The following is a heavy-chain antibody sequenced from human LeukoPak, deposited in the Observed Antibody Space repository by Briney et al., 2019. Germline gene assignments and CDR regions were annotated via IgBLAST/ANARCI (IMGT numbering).Heavy chain of an antibody. J-gene: IGHJ6*03. CDR1: GFTFSSYW. Sequence: GGSLRLSCAASGFTFSSYWMSWVRQAPGKGLEWVANIKQDGSEKYYVDSVKGRFTISRDNAKNSLYLQMNSLRAEDTAVYYCGREGGCFYYYYMDVWGKGTTVTVSS. CDR2: IKQDGSEK. V-gene: IGHV3-7*01. CDR3: GREGGCFYYYYMDV. D-gene: IGHD2-15*01.